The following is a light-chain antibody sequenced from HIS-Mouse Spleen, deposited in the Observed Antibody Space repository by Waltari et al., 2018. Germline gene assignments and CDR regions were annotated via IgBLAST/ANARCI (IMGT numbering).Light chain of an antibody. V-gene: IGLV2-18*02. CDR3: SSYTSSSTWV. CDR2: EVS. Sequence: QSALTQPPSVSGSPGQSVTIPCTGTSSAVGSYNRFPWYQQPPGTAPKLMIYEVSNRPSGVPDRFSGSKSGNTASLTISGLQAEDEADYYCSSYTSSSTWVFGGGTKLTVL. J-gene: IGLJ3*02. CDR1: SSAVGSYNR.